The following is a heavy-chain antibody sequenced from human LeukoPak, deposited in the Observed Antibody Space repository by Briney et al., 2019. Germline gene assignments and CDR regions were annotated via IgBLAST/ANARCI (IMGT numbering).Heavy chain of an antibody. V-gene: IGHV1-69*13. J-gene: IGHJ1*01. CDR2: SSPISGTT. CDR1: GGTFNSYG. D-gene: IGHD5-24*01. Sequence: ASVNVSCKASGGTFNSYGISWVRQAPGQGLEWMGGSSPISGTTNFAQKFQGRLTITADESTSMVYMELNGLRAEDTAVHYCAREGPVGSDGFWGQGTLVTVSS. CDR3: AREGPVGSDGF.